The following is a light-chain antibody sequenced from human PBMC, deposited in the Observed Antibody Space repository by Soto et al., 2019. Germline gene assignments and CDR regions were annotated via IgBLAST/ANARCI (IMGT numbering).Light chain of an antibody. CDR3: KQYNRYSWT. V-gene: IGKV1-5*01. Sequence: DIQVTQSPSTLPAVGGDRISSRSPSRQSIGTWLAWYQQKPGKDPKLLIYDASTLESGVPSRFSGSGSGPQLTFTISRVQPDDFATYYWKQYNRYSWTFGHGTKVDIK. CDR1: QSIGTW. CDR2: DAS. J-gene: IGKJ1*01.